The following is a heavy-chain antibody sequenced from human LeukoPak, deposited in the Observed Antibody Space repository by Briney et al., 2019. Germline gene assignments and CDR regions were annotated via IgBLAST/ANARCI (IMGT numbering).Heavy chain of an antibody. CDR2: ISSSSLYI. V-gene: IGHV3-21*01. D-gene: IGHD4-23*01. J-gene: IGHJ4*02. Sequence: GGSLRLSCAASGLTFSIHWMNWVRQAPGKGLEWVSSISSSSLYIYYADSVKGRFTISRDNAKNSLYLQLNSLRAEDTAVYYCATDDYGGLDYWGQGTLVTVSS. CDR3: ATDDYGGLDY. CDR1: GLTFSIHW.